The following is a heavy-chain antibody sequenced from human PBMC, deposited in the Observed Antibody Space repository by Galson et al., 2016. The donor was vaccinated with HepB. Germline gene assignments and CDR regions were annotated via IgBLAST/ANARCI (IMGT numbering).Heavy chain of an antibody. CDR2: ISWNRGSI. Sequence: SLRLPCAASGFSFDDYAMHWVRQAPGKGLEWVSGISWNRGSIGYAASVKGRFTISRDNAKNSLYLQMNSLRAEDTALYYCAKGASLDPALEYYFDYWGQGTLVAVSS. J-gene: IGHJ4*02. D-gene: IGHD5-18*01. V-gene: IGHV3-9*01. CDR1: GFSFDDYA. CDR3: AKGASLDPALEYYFDY.